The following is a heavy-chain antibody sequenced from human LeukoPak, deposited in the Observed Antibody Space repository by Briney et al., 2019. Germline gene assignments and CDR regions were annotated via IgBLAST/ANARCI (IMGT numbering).Heavy chain of an antibody. CDR1: GFTFSGYS. J-gene: IGHJ4*02. D-gene: IGHD2-15*01. V-gene: IGHV3-21*01. CDR3: ARAGCSGGTCLDY. CDR2: ISSSSTYI. Sequence: GSLRLSCAASGFTFSGYSMNWVRQAPGKGLEWGSSISSSSTYIYYADSVKGRFTISRDNAKNSLYLQMNSLRAEDTAVYYCARAGCSGGTCLDYWGQGTLVTVSS.